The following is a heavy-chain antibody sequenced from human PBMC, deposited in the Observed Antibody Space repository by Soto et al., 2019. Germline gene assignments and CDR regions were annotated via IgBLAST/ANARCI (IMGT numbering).Heavy chain of an antibody. CDR1: GYTFTSYY. CDR2: INPSGGST. V-gene: IGHV1-46*01. D-gene: IGHD4-17*01. Sequence: ASGKVSCKASGYTFTSYYMHWVRQAPGQGLEWMGIINPSGGSTSYAQKFQGRVTMTRDTSTSTVYMELSSLRSEDTAVYYCARKATVTTCFDYWGQGTLVTVSS. CDR3: ARKATVTTCFDY. J-gene: IGHJ4*02.